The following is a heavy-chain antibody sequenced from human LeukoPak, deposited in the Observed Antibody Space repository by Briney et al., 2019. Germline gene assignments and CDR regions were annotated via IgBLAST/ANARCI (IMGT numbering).Heavy chain of an antibody. V-gene: IGHV4-59*01. D-gene: IGHD6-13*01. CDR2: IYYSGST. Sequence: SETLSLTCTVSGGSISSYYWSWIRQPPGKGLEWIGYIYYSGSTNYNPSLKSRVTISVDTSKNQFSLKLSSVTAADTAVYYCARGGRYSREAFDIWGQGTMVTVSS. CDR3: ARGGRYSREAFDI. CDR1: GGSISSYY. J-gene: IGHJ3*02.